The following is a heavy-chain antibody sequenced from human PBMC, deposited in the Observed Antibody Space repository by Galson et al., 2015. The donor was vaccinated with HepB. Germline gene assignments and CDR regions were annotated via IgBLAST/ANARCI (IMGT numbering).Heavy chain of an antibody. CDR1: GFTFSDYY. Sequence: SLRLSCAASGFTFSDYYMSWIRQAPGKGLEWVSYISSSSSYTNYADSVKGRFTISRDNAKNSLYLQMNSLRAEDTAVYYCAREMSVAMVRGVNYFDYWGQGTLVTVSS. V-gene: IGHV3-11*06. CDR2: ISSSSSYT. D-gene: IGHD3-10*01. CDR3: AREMSVAMVRGVNYFDY. J-gene: IGHJ4*02.